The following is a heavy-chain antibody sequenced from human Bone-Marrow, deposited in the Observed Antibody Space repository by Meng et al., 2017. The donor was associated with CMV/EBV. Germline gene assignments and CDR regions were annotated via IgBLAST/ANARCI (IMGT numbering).Heavy chain of an antibody. CDR3: ARARNSRVRGNDFDY. CDR2: ISYDGSNK. D-gene: IGHD3-10*01. Sequence: GESLKISCAASGFTFSSYAMHWVRQAPGKGLEWVAVISYDGSNKYYADSVRGRFTISRDNSKNTLYLQMTSQRAEDTAVYYCARARNSRVRGNDFDYWGQGTLVTVSS. V-gene: IGHV3-30*04. J-gene: IGHJ4*02. CDR1: GFTFSSYA.